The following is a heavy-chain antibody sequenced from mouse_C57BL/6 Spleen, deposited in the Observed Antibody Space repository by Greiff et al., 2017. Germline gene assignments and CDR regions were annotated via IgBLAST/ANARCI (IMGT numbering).Heavy chain of an antibody. CDR2: IWTGGGT. CDR1: GFSLTSYA. D-gene: IGHD2-4*01. Sequence: QVQLKESGPGLVAPSQSLSITCPVSGFSLTSYAISWVRQPPGKGLEWLGEIWTGGGTNYNSALKSRLSISKDNSKSQVFLKMNSLQTDDTARYYCARMETDYDYYYAMDYWGQGTSVTVSS. J-gene: IGHJ4*01. V-gene: IGHV2-9-1*01. CDR3: ARMETDYDYYYAMDY.